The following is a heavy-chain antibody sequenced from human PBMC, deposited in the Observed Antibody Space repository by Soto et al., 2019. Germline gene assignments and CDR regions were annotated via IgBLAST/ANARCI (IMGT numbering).Heavy chain of an antibody. CDR3: AIRVWGQQLVNFDP. Sequence: QVQLVQSGAEVKKPGASVKVSCKASGYTFTSYDINWVRQATGQGLEWMGWMNPNSGNTGYAQKFQGRVTMTRNTSISTAYMELSSLRSEDTAVYYWAIRVWGQQLVNFDPWGQGTLVTVSS. D-gene: IGHD6-13*01. CDR2: MNPNSGNT. CDR1: GYTFTSYD. J-gene: IGHJ5*02. V-gene: IGHV1-8*01.